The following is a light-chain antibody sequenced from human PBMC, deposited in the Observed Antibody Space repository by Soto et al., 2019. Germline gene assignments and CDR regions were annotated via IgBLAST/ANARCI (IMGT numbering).Light chain of an antibody. J-gene: IGLJ2*01. V-gene: IGLV2-11*01. CDR3: CSYAAGDSFK. CDR1: SSDVGSYNY. Sequence: QSVLTQPRSVSGSPGQSVTISCTGTSSDVGSYNYVSWHQQHPGKAPKLVIYDVTLRPSGVPDRFSASKSGITASLTISGLQAEDEADYYCCSYAAGDSFKFGGGTKVTVL. CDR2: DVT.